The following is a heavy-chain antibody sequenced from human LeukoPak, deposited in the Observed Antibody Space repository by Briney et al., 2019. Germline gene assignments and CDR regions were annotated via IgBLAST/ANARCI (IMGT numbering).Heavy chain of an antibody. CDR2: IRYDGSNK. D-gene: IGHD3-9*01. CDR3: AKDFLPYYDILTGYSHDAFDI. V-gene: IGHV3-30*02. J-gene: IGHJ3*02. Sequence: GGSLRLSCAASGFTFSSYGMHWVRQAPGKGLEWVAFIRYDGSNKYYADSVKGRFTISRDNSRNTLYLQMNSLRAEDTAVYYCAKDFLPYYDILTGYSHDAFDIWGQGTMVTASS. CDR1: GFTFSSYG.